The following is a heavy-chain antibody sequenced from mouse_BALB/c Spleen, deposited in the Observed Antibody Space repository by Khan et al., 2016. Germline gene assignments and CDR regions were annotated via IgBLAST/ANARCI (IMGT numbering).Heavy chain of an antibody. D-gene: IGHD2-4*01. J-gene: IGHJ3*01. CDR1: GFNIKDTY. CDR2: IDPANDNT. V-gene: IGHV14-3*02. Sequence: VQLQQSGAELVKPGASVKLSYTASGFNIKDTYMHWMIQRPEQGLEWIGRIDPANDNTKYDPKFQGKATITADTSSNTAYLQLSSLTSEDTAVYYCARSYYDSWFVYWGQGTLVTVSA. CDR3: ARSYYDSWFVY.